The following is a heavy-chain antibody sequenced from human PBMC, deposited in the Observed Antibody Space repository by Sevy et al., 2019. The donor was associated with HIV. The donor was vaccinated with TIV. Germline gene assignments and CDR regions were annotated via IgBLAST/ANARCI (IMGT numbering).Heavy chain of an antibody. CDR3: ARSYGSGNYYGY. V-gene: IGHV1-18*01. D-gene: IGHD3-10*01. Sequence: ASVKVSCKASGYTFISYAINWVRQAPGQGLEWMGWISAYNGNTNYEQKLQGRVTMTTDTSSSTAYMELRSLRSDDTAVYYCARSYGSGNYYGYWGQGTLVTVSS. CDR2: ISAYNGNT. CDR1: GYTFISYA. J-gene: IGHJ4*02.